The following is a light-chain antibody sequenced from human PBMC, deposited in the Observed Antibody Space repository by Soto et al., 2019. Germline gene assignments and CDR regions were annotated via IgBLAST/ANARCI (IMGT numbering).Light chain of an antibody. J-gene: IGLJ1*01. CDR1: SSDVGANDF. CDR3: SSFTSASTLEV. Sequence: QSVLTQPPSASGSPGQSVTLSCTGTSSDVGANDFVSWYQHHPGKAPQLMIYEVSNRPSGVSNRFSGSKSGNTASLTISGLQAEDEADYYCSSFTSASTLEVFGTGTKLTVL. CDR2: EVS. V-gene: IGLV2-14*01.